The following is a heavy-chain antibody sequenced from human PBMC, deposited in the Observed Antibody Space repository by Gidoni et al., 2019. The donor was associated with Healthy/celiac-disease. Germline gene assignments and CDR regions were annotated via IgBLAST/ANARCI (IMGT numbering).Heavy chain of an antibody. CDR3: AKDQAYSSSSCYFDY. D-gene: IGHD6-6*01. V-gene: IGHV3-23*01. Sequence: EVQLLESGGGWVQPGGSLRRSCAAAGLACGSEAMSWVRQAPGKGLEWFSAISGSGGSTYYASSVKGRFTISSANSKNTLYLQMTSLSAEATAVYYCAKDQAYSSSSCYFDYWGQGTLVTVSS. CDR2: ISGSGGST. CDR1: GLACGSEA. J-gene: IGHJ4*02.